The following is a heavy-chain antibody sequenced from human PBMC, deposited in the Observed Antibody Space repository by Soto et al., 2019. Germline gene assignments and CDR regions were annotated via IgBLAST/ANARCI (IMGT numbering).Heavy chain of an antibody. J-gene: IGHJ6*02. V-gene: IGHV3-11*06. CDR3: ARDREYGGDSYYHYGMDV. CDR2: LSSGGSYA. Sequence: QVQLVESGGGLVKPGGSLRLSCAASGFTFSDYYMSWVRQAPGKGLEWLAYLSSGGSYADHADSVKGRFTVSRDNAKNSLYLHMNSLRVEDTAVYFCARDREYGGDSYYHYGMDVWGQGTTVTVSS. D-gene: IGHD2-21*02. CDR1: GFTFSDYY.